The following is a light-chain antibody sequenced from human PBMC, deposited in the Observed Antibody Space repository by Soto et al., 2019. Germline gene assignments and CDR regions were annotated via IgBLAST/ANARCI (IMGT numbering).Light chain of an antibody. V-gene: IGLV2-14*01. Sequence: QSALTQPASVSGSPGQAITISCTGTSRDVGGYNYVSWYQQHPGKAPKLMIYDVSNRPSGVSNRLSGSKSGNTASLTISGLKAEDEAAYACRSYPSSSTVVFGGGTKLTVL. J-gene: IGLJ2*01. CDR3: RSYPSSSTVV. CDR2: DVS. CDR1: SRDVGGYNY.